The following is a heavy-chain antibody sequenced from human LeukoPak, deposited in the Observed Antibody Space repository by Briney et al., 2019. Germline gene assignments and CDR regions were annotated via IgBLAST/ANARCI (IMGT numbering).Heavy chain of an antibody. CDR2: IYPGDSDT. D-gene: IGHD3-22*01. Sequence: GESLKISCKGSGYSFTSYWIGWVRQMPGKGLEWMGIIYPGDSDTRYSPSFQGQVTISADKSISTAFLQWSSLKASDTAVYYCARRGRRYYDSSGYHFDNWGQGTLVTVSS. CDR1: GYSFTSYW. V-gene: IGHV5-51*01. CDR3: ARRGRRYYDSSGYHFDN. J-gene: IGHJ4*02.